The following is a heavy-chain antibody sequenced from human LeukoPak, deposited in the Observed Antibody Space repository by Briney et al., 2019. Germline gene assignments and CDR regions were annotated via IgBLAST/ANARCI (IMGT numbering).Heavy chain of an antibody. CDR3: ARDGGYDYGVLDY. Sequence: PGGSLRLSCAASGFTFSSYSMNWVRQAPGKGLEGVSSISSSSSYIYYADSVKGRFTISRDNAKNSLYLQMNSLRAEDTAVYYCARDGGYDYGVLDYWGQGTLVTVSS. V-gene: IGHV3-21*01. CDR1: GFTFSSYS. J-gene: IGHJ4*02. D-gene: IGHD5-12*01. CDR2: ISSSSSYI.